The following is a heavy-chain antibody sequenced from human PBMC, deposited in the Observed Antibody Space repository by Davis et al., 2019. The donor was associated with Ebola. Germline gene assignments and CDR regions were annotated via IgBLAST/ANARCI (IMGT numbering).Heavy chain of an antibody. J-gene: IGHJ6*02. CDR3: ARGFTTDYYYYGMDV. CDR1: GYTFTSYD. CDR2: MNPNSGNT. Sequence: ASVKVSCKASGYTFTSYDINWVRQATGQGLEWMGWMNPNSGNTGYAQKFQGRVTMTRNTSISTAYMEPSSLRSEDTAVYYCARGFTTDYYYYGMDVWGPGTTVTVSS. V-gene: IGHV1-8*01. D-gene: IGHD1-26*01.